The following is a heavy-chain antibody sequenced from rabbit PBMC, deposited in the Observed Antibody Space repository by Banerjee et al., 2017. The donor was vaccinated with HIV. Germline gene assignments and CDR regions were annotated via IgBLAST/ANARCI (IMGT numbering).Heavy chain of an antibody. CDR3: ARGGDDYGDYVSRL. D-gene: IGHD2-1*01. Sequence: QLKESGGGLGQPGGSLKLAGKASGFDLSSYYMSWVRQAPGKGLEWIGYIDPVFGSAYSASWVNGRFPISSHNAQNTLYLQLNSLTAADTATYFCARGGDDYGDYVSRLWGPGTLVTVS. CDR2: IDPVFGSA. CDR1: GFDLSSYY. V-gene: IGHV1S7*01. J-gene: IGHJ4*01.